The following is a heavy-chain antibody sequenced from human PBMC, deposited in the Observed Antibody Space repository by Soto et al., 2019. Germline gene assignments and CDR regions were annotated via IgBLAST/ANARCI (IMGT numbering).Heavy chain of an antibody. D-gene: IGHD6-13*01. CDR1: GYTFTSYD. J-gene: IGHJ6*02. CDR2: MNPNSGNT. V-gene: IGHV1-8*01. CDR3: ARRGYSSSWYYYDYYGMDV. Sequence: QVQLVQSGAEVKKPGASVKVSCKASGYTFTSYDINWVRQATGQGLEWMGWMNPNSGNTGDAQKFQGTVTMPRTTSISTAYMELSSLRSEDTAVYYCARRGYSSSWYYYDYYGMDVWGQGPTVTVSS.